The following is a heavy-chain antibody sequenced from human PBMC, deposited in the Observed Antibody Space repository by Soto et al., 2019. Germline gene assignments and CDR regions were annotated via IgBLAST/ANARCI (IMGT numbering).Heavy chain of an antibody. CDR1: GVSVYSQD. J-gene: IGHJ4*02. CDR3: ARDPRSGSLGYFAY. Sequence: PWGSMGLSCAASGVSVYSQDVGGVRQAPGKGLEWVSVFYSGGSTKYYADSVKGRFTISRDNSKNTLYLQMNSLRAEDTAVYYCARDPRSGSLGYFAYWGQGTLVTVSS. V-gene: IGHV3-66*01. D-gene: IGHD1-26*01. CDR2: FYSGGST.